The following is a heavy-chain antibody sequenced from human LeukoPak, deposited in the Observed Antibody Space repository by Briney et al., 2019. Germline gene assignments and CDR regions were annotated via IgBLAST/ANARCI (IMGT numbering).Heavy chain of an antibody. D-gene: IGHD3-22*01. CDR2: ICTYNGNT. CDR3: GSGKRRIMMTDPTTPYYEFDY. Sequence: AASVKVSCKASHYTFNNHGFSCLRQAPGRRLEWMGWICTYNGNTKYTQSLQGRVTMTTDISTYTAYMELRDLRSDDTAVYYCGSGKRRIMMTDPTTPYYEFDYWGQGTQVIVSS. V-gene: IGHV1-18*01. J-gene: IGHJ4*02. CDR1: HYTFNNHG.